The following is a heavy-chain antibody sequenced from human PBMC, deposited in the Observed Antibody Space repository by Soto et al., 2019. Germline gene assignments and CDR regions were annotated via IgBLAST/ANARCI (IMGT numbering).Heavy chain of an antibody. CDR2: IYFGGTT. J-gene: IGHJ4*02. CDR3: ALRLPDPGRLYFAY. V-gene: IGHV4-59*12. CDR1: GGSLSPNY. Sequence: SETLCLSCTGSGGSLSPNYWAGIRQHPGKGLEWVGYIYFGGTTSYNPSLMCRVTISLETSISQFSLWLTSVTAADTAVYFCALRLPDPGRLYFAYWGQGTLVTVSS. D-gene: IGHD3-16*01.